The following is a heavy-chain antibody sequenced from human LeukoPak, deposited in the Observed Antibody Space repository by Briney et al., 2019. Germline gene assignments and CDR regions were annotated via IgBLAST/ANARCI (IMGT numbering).Heavy chain of an antibody. CDR3: ARGDYGSGSYYFDY. J-gene: IGHJ4*02. CDR2: IYYSGST. Sequence: TSETLSLTCTVSGGSISSYYWSWIRQPPGKGLEWIGYIYYSGSTNYNPSLKSRVTISLDTSKNQFSLKLSSVTAADTAVYYCARGDYGSGSYYFDYWGQGTLVTVSS. CDR1: GGSISSYY. V-gene: IGHV4-59*01. D-gene: IGHD3-10*01.